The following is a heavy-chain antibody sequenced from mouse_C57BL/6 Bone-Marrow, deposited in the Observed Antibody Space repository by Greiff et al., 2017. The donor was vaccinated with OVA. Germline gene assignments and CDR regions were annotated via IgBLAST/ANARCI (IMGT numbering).Heavy chain of an antibody. V-gene: IGHV14-2*01. CDR2: IDPEDGET. Sequence: EVKLQESGAELVKPGASVKLSCTASGFNIKDYYMHWVKQRTEQGLEWIGRIDPEDGETKYAPKFQGKATITADTSSNTAYLQLSSLTSEDTAVYYCASPSSHYYAMDYWGQGTSVTGSS. CDR3: ASPSSHYYAMDY. J-gene: IGHJ4*01. D-gene: IGHD1-3*01. CDR1: GFNIKDYY.